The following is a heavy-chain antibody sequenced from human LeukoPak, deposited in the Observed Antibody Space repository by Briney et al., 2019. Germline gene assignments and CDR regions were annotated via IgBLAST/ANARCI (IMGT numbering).Heavy chain of an antibody. D-gene: IGHD3/OR15-3a*01. CDR2: ISHTGST. J-gene: IGHJ4*02. Sequence: SETLSLTCTVSGYSISNGFYWGWIRQPPGKGLEWIGTISHTGSTYYNPSLKSRVTISVDTSMNQFSLKLSSVTAADTAVYYCARNFWTYYFDYWGQGTLVTVSS. CDR3: ARNFWTYYFDY. V-gene: IGHV4-38-2*02. CDR1: GYSISNGFY.